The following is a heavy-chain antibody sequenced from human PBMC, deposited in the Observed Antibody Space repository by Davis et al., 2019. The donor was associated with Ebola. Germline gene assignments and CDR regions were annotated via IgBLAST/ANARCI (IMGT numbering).Heavy chain of an antibody. V-gene: IGHV3-48*02. Sequence: GESLKISCAASGFTFSSYSMNWVRQGPGKGLELVSYIISSSSTIYYADSVKGRFTISRDNAKNSLYLQMNSLRDEDPAVYYCAREYNVVVVYLDVWGQGTTVTVSS. CDR1: GFTFSSYS. CDR2: IISSSSTI. D-gene: IGHD2-21*01. CDR3: AREYNVVVVYLDV. J-gene: IGHJ6*02.